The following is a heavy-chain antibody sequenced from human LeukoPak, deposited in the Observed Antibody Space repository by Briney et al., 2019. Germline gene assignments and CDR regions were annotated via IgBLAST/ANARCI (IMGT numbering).Heavy chain of an antibody. J-gene: IGHJ4*02. CDR3: ARGSHYLDY. V-gene: IGHV3-30-3*01. D-gene: IGHD3-10*01. CDR2: ISYDGSNK. Sequence: PGGSLRLSCAASGFTFSSYAMHWVRQAPGKGLEWVAVISYDGSNKYYADSVKGRFTISRDNSKNTLYLQMNSLRAEDTAVYYCARGSHYLDYWGQGTLVTVSS. CDR1: GFTFSSYA.